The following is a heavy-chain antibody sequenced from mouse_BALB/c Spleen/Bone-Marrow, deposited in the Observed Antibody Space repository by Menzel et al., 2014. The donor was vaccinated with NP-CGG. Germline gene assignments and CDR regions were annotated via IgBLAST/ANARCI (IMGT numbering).Heavy chain of an antibody. CDR1: GYAFTNYL. J-gene: IGHJ2*01. V-gene: IGHV1-54*01. CDR3: ARRIYYAMGY. Sequence: VQLQQSGAELVRPGTSVMVSCKASGYAFTNYLIEWIRQRPEQGLEWIGVLNPGSGGTNYNEKFKGKATLTADKSSSTAYMQLSSLTSDDSAVYFCARRIYYAMGYWGQGTALTVSS. D-gene: IGHD2-1*01. CDR2: LNPGSGGT.